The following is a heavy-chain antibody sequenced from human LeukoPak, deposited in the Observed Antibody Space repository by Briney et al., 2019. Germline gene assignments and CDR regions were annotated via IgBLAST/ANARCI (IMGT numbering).Heavy chain of an antibody. CDR3: ARLMGGRGYSATFDI. V-gene: IGHV5-51*01. CDR1: GYSFTSNW. CDR2: IYSGDSDT. D-gene: IGHD3-22*01. J-gene: IGHJ3*02. Sequence: GESLKISCKGSGYSFTSNWIGWVRQMPGKGLEWMGIIYSGDSDTRYSPSFQGQVTISADKSISTAYLQWSSLKASDTAMYYCARLMGGRGYSATFDIWGQGTTVTDSS.